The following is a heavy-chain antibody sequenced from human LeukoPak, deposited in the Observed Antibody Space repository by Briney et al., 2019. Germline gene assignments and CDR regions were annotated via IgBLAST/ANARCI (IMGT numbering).Heavy chain of an antibody. CDR1: GFTFDDYG. Sequence: VGSLRLSCAASGFTFDDYGMSWVRQAPGKGLEWVSGINWNGGSTGYADSVKGRFTISRDNAKNSLYLQMNSLRAEDTALYYCARDQGLSSYYYYMDVWGKGTTVTVSS. J-gene: IGHJ6*03. V-gene: IGHV3-20*04. CDR3: ARDQGLSSYYYYMDV. CDR2: INWNGGST. D-gene: IGHD3/OR15-3a*01.